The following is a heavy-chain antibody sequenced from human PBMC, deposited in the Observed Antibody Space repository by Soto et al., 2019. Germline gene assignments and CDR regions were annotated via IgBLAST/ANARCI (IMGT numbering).Heavy chain of an antibody. CDR3: AREGHYDILTGYLPYYYYYGMDV. V-gene: IGHV1-18*04. CDR1: GYTFTSYG. J-gene: IGHJ6*02. D-gene: IGHD3-9*01. CDR2: ISAYNGNT. Sequence: ASVKVSCKASGYTFTSYGISWVRQAPGQGLEWMGWISAYNGNTNYAQKLQGRVTMTTDTSTSTAYMELRSLRSDDTAVYYCAREGHYDILTGYLPYYYYYGMDVWRQGTTVTVSS.